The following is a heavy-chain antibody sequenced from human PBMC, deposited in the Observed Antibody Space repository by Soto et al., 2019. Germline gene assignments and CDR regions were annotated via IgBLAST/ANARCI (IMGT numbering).Heavy chain of an antibody. CDR1: GDSVSSGLYY. J-gene: IGHJ4*02. Sequence: TSETLSLTCTVSGDSVSSGLYYWGWVRQPPGKGLEWIGYIYYSGSTNYNPSLKSRVTISVDTSKNQFSLKLSSVTAADTAVYYCARDRSGYDFWSGSPTYYFDYWGQGTLVTVSS. CDR2: IYYSGST. CDR3: ARDRSGYDFWSGSPTYYFDY. D-gene: IGHD3-3*01. V-gene: IGHV4-61*01.